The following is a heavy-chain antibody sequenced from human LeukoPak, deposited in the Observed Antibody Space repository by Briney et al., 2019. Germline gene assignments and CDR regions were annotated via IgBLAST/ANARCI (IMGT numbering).Heavy chain of an antibody. CDR1: GGSISSYD. CDR3: ARHGGRGYSYGYDFDY. Sequence: SETLPLTCTVSGGSISSYDWSWIRQPPGKGLEWVGYIYYSVSTNYNPSLKSRVTISVDTSKNQFSLKLSSVTAADTAVYYCARHGGRGYSYGYDFDYWGQGTLVTVSS. D-gene: IGHD5-18*01. CDR2: IYYSVST. V-gene: IGHV4-59*08. J-gene: IGHJ4*02.